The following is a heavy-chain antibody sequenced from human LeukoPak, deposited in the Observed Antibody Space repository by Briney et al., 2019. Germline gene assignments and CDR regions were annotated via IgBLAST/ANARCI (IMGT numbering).Heavy chain of an antibody. Sequence: PGGALRLSCAASGFTFSSYAMRWVRQAPGKGLEWVSAISGSGGSTYYADSVKGRFTISRDNSKNTLYLQMNSLRAEDTAVYYCAKDSMWSITIFDPVDYWGQGTLVTVSS. CDR2: ISGSGGST. V-gene: IGHV3-23*01. CDR1: GFTFSSYA. J-gene: IGHJ4*02. CDR3: AKDSMWSITIFDPVDY. D-gene: IGHD3-3*01.